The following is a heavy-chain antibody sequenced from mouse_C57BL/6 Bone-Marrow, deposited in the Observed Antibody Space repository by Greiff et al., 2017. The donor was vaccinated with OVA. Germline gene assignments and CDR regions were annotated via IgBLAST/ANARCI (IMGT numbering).Heavy chain of an antibody. J-gene: IGHJ2*01. Sequence: EVKLVESGGGLVKPGGSLKLSCAASGFTFSDYGMHWVRQAPEQGLEWVAYISSGSSTIYYADTVKGRFTISRDNAKNTLFLQMTSLRSEDTAMYYCASSNPYYYGSSLDYWGQGTTLTVSS. CDR3: ASSNPYYYGSSLDY. CDR1: GFTFSDYG. V-gene: IGHV5-17*01. CDR2: ISSGSSTI. D-gene: IGHD1-1*01.